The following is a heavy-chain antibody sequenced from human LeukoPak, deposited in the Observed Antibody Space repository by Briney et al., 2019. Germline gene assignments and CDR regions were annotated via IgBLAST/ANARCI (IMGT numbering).Heavy chain of an antibody. CDR3: AIVPAASGYFDY. V-gene: IGHV4-38-2*01. Sequence: PSETLSLTCAVSGYSISSGYYWGWIRQPPGKGLEWIGSIYHSGSTYYNPSLKSRVTISVDTSKNQFSLKLSSVTAADTAVYYCAIVPAASGYFDYWGQGTLVTVSS. J-gene: IGHJ4*02. CDR2: IYHSGST. D-gene: IGHD2-2*01. CDR1: GYSISSGYY.